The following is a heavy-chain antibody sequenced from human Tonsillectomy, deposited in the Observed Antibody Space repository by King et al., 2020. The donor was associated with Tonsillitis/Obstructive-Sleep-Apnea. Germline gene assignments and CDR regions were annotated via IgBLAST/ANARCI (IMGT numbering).Heavy chain of an antibody. CDR3: ARGGCSSTTCYWYYYGMDV. CDR1: GFTFSDYY. CDR2: ISSASSYT. V-gene: IGHV3-11*06. J-gene: IGHJ6*02. Sequence: VQLVESGGGLVKPGGSLRLSCAASGFTFSDYYMSWFRQAPGKGLEWVAYISSASSYTNYADSVRGRFTISRDNAKNSLYLQMNSLRAEDTAVYYCARGGCSSTTCYWYYYGMDVWGQGTTVTVSS. D-gene: IGHD2-2*01.